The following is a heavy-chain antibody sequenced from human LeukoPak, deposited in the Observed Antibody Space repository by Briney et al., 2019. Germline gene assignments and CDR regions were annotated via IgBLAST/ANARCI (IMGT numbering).Heavy chain of an antibody. CDR3: AKDLAGIAAAGTGWFDP. V-gene: IGHV3-9*01. CDR2: INRNSDKV. J-gene: IGHJ5*02. D-gene: IGHD6-13*01. CDR1: GFTFDEYA. Sequence: GGSLRLSCAGYGFTFDEYALHWVRQAPGKGLEWVSGINRNSDKVGYADSVKGRFTISRDNARNFLYLQMNSLRAEDTAVYYCAKDLAGIAAAGTGWFDPWGQGTLVTVSS.